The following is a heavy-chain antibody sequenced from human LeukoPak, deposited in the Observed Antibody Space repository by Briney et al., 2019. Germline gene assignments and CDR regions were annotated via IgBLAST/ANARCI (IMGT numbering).Heavy chain of an antibody. CDR2: ISGNGGST. J-gene: IGHJ4*02. V-gene: IGHV3-23*01. D-gene: IGHD1-26*01. Sequence: GGSLRLSCAASGFTFSSYAMHWVRQAPGKGLEWVSGISGNGGSTYYADSVKGRFTISRDNSKNTLYLQMNSLRAEDTAVYYCARASKSRVGATVCWGQGTLVTVSS. CDR1: GFTFSSYA. CDR3: ARASKSRVGATVC.